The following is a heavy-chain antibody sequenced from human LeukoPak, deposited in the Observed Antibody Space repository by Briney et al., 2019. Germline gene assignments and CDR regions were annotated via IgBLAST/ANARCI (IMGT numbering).Heavy chain of an antibody. CDR3: ARSHYYGSGSGGY. D-gene: IGHD3-10*01. Sequence: GASVKVSCKASGYTFTGYYMHWVRQAPGQGLEWMGWINPNSGGTNYAQKFQGKVTMTRDTSISTAYMELSRLRSDDTAVYYCARSHYYGSGSGGYWGQGTLVTVSS. CDR1: GYTFTGYY. V-gene: IGHV1-2*02. J-gene: IGHJ4*02. CDR2: INPNSGGT.